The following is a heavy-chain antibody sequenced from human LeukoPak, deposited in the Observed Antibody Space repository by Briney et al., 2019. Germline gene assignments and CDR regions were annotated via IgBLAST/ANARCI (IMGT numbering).Heavy chain of an antibody. CDR2: INSDGSST. J-gene: IGHJ4*02. CDR1: GFTFSSCW. D-gene: IGHD2-2*01. Sequence: GGSLRLSCAASGFTFSSCWMHWVRQAPGKGLVWVSRINSDGSSTSYADSVKGRFTISRDNAKNTLYLQMNSLRAEDTAVYYCARDTYCSSTSCYGGDYWGQGTLVTVSS. V-gene: IGHV3-74*01. CDR3: ARDTYCSSTSCYGGDY.